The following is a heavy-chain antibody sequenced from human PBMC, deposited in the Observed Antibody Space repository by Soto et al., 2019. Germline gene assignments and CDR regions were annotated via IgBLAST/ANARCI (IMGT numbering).Heavy chain of an antibody. CDR1: GFTFSSYA. V-gene: IGHV3-30-3*01. Sequence: ESGGGVVQPGRSLRLSCAASGFTFSSYAMHWVRQAPGKGLEWVAVISYDGSNKYYADSVKGRFTISRDNSKNTLYLQMNSLRAEDTAVYYCASQEPWGQGTLVTVSS. CDR3: ASQEP. CDR2: ISYDGSNK. J-gene: IGHJ5*02.